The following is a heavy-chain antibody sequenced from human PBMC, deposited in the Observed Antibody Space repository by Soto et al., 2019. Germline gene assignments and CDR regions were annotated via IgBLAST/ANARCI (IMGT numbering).Heavy chain of an antibody. J-gene: IGHJ5*02. V-gene: IGHV1-3*01. CDR2: INAGNGNT. Sequence: ASVKVSCKASGYTITSYDMHWVRQAPGQRLEWMGWINAGNGNTKYSQKFQGRVTITRDTSASTAYMELSSLRSEDTAVYYCARPATYYYGSGGDDWFDPWGQGTLVTVSS. CDR3: ARPATYYYGSGGDDWFDP. CDR1: GYTITSYD. D-gene: IGHD3-10*01.